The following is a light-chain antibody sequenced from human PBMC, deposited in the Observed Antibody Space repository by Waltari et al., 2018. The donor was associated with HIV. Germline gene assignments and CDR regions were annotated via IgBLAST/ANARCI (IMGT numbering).Light chain of an antibody. CDR3: SSYTSTSALLL. V-gene: IGLV2-14*01. CDR2: EII. CDR1: NIDIRYNN. Sequence: QSALTQPASLSGATGPSVTIPCTGANIDIRYNNVSWYQQYPGKAHKLMIYEIIYRPSGVASRFSGSKSGNTASLTISGLQGEDEAEYYCSSYTSTSALLLFGGGTKVNVL. J-gene: IGLJ2*01.